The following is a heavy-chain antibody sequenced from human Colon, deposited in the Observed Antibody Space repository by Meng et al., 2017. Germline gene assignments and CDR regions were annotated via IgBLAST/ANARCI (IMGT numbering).Heavy chain of an antibody. D-gene: IGHD3-22*01. CDR2: IVVGSGNT. J-gene: IGHJ4*02. CDR3: AAAASVVTEYYFDY. V-gene: IGHV1-58*01. Sequence: SVKVSCKASGFTFTSSAVQWVRQARGQRLEWIGWIVVGSGNTNYAQKFQERVTITRDTSTSTAYMELSSLRSEDTAVYYCAAAASVVTEYYFDYWGQGTLVTVSS. CDR1: GFTFTSSA.